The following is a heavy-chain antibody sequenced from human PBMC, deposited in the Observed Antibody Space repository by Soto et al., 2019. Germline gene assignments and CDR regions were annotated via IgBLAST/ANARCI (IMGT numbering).Heavy chain of an antibody. D-gene: IGHD2-21*02. CDR3: ARVLYCGGGCYSHFDY. CDR1: GGTFSNYP. Sequence: VQLVQSGAEVKKPGSSVKVSCKASGGTFSNYPFIWVRQAAGQGLDCMGGIITIFGTTDYGQRFQGRVTITADESTNTAYMELSSLRSDDTAVYYCARVLYCGGGCYSHFDYWGQGTLVTVSA. CDR2: IITIFGTT. V-gene: IGHV1-69*01. J-gene: IGHJ4*02.